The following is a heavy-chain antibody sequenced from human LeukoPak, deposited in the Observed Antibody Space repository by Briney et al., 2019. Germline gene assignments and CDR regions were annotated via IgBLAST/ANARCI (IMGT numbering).Heavy chain of an antibody. Sequence: SETLSLTCAVYGGSFSGYYWSWIRQPPGKGLGWIGEINHSGSTYYNPSLKSRVTISVDTSRNQFSLKINSVTAADTAVYYCARDPQGDYVWGSYLWGQGTLVTVSS. CDR2: INHSGST. CDR3: ARDPQGDYVWGSYL. D-gene: IGHD3-16*02. J-gene: IGHJ4*02. V-gene: IGHV4-34*01. CDR1: GGSFSGYY.